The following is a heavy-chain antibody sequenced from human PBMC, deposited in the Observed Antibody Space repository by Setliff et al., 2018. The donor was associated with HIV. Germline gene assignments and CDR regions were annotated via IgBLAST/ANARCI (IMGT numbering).Heavy chain of an antibody. CDR3: RTGYSSGWRLDY. CDR1: GFTFSSYG. V-gene: IGHV3-30*02. Sequence: GGSLRLSCAASGFTFSSYGMHWVRQAPGKGLEWVAFIRYDGSNKYYADSVKGRFTISRDNVKNSLYLQMNSLRAEDTAVYYCRTGYSSGWRLDYWGQGTLVTVSS. D-gene: IGHD6-19*01. J-gene: IGHJ4*02. CDR2: IRYDGSNK.